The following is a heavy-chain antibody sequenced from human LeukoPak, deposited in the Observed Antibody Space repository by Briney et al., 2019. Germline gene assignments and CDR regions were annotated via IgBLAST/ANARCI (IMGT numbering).Heavy chain of an antibody. J-gene: IGHJ5*02. V-gene: IGHV4-39*07. Sequence: SETLSLTCTVSDGSISSSSYYWGWIRQPPGKGLEGIGSIYYSGSTYYNPSLKSRVTISVDTSKSQFSLKVTSVTAADTAVYFCARDGRLYSSGQVVWFDPWGQGTLVTVSS. CDR2: IYYSGST. CDR3: ARDGRLYSSGQVVWFDP. D-gene: IGHD6-19*01. CDR1: DGSISSSSYY.